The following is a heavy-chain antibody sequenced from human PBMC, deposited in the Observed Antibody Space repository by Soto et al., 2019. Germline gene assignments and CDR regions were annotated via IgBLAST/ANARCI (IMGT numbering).Heavy chain of an antibody. CDR3: TRDWEITVSTWSFGGF. CDR1: GGTFSPYT. V-gene: IGHV1-69*08. J-gene: IGHJ4*02. Sequence: QVQLVQSGAEVKKPGSSVKVSCKASGGTFSPYTINWVRQAPGQGLEWMGRIIPFHGVTNYAQKFQARFTITAYKSTSTAYMELSGLRFEDTAMYYCTRDWEITVSTWSFGGFWGRGTLVTVSS. CDR2: IIPFHGVT. D-gene: IGHD3-10*01.